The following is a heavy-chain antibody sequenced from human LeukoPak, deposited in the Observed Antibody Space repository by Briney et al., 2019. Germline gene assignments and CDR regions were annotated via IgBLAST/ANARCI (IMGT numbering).Heavy chain of an antibody. CDR3: ARRVRGYSYYFDY. J-gene: IGHJ4*02. CDR1: GGSFSGYY. Sequence: PSETLSLTCAVYGGSFSGYYWSWIRQPPGKGLEWIGEINHSGSTNYNPSLKSRVTISVDTSKNQFSLKLSSVTAADTAVYYCARRVRGYSYYFDYWGQGTLVTVSS. D-gene: IGHD5-18*01. CDR2: INHSGST. V-gene: IGHV4-34*01.